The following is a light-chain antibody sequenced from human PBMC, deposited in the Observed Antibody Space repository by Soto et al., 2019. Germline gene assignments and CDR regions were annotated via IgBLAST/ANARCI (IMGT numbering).Light chain of an antibody. CDR2: DVS. J-gene: IGKJ4*01. CDR3: QQRINWPLT. CDR1: QSVSSF. Sequence: EIVLTQSPATLSLSPGERATLSCRASQSVSSFLAWSQQRPGQPPRLLIYDVSNRATGSPTRFSGSGSGTDFTLTISSLEPEDFAVYYCQQRINWPLTFGGGTKVEIK. V-gene: IGKV3-11*01.